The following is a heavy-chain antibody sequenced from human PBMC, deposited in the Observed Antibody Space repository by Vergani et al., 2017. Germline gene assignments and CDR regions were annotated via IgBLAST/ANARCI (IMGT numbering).Heavy chain of an antibody. CDR1: GYSFTSYW. CDR3: ARQTGYSSSWTSDNWFDP. J-gene: IGHJ5*02. V-gene: IGHV5-51*01. D-gene: IGHD6-13*01. Sequence: EVQLVQSGAEVKKPGESLKISCKGSGYSFTSYWIGWVRQMPGKGLEWMGIIYPGDSDTRYSPSFQGQVTISADKSISTAYLQWSSLKASDTAMYHCARQTGYSSSWTSDNWFDPWGQGTLVTVSS. CDR2: IYPGDSDT.